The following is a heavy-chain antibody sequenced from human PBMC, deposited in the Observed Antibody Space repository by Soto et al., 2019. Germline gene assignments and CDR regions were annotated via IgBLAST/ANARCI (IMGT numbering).Heavy chain of an antibody. CDR3: VKKTDGYNPFDH. Sequence: ASETLSLTCAVSGYSIISNNWWGLIRQPPGKGLEWIGYIYQSGRTYYNPSLKSRVTMSLDVSGSQFSLKLSSVTAVDTAVYYCVKKTDGYNPFDHWGQGTLVTVSS. V-gene: IGHV4-28*01. CDR1: GYSIISNNW. CDR2: IYQSGRT. D-gene: IGHD5-12*01. J-gene: IGHJ4*02.